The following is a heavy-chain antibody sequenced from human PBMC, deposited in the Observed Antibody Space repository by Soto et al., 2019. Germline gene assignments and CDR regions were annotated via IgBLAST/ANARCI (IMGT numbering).Heavy chain of an antibody. CDR1: GYTFTGYY. CDR3: ARDPDYYGSGSRKESNWFDP. J-gene: IGHJ5*02. D-gene: IGHD3-10*01. Sequence: ASVKVSCKASGYTFTGYYMHWVRQAPGQGLEWMGWINPNSGGTNYAQKFQGRVTMTRDTSISTAYMELSRLRSDDTAVYYCARDPDYYGSGSRKESNWFDPWGQGTLATVSS. CDR2: INPNSGGT. V-gene: IGHV1-2*02.